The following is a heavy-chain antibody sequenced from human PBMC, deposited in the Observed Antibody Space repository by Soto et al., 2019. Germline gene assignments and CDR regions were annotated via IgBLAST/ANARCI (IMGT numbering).Heavy chain of an antibody. CDR2: ISSSGSST. D-gene: IGHD6-6*01. V-gene: IGHV3-23*01. Sequence: GGSLRLSCAASGFTFSSYAMSWVRQAPGKGLEWVSTISSSGSSTYYADSVKGRFPISRDNSKNTLYLQMNSLRAEDTAIYYCAKWIATRPDYYYYMDVWGKGTTVTVSS. J-gene: IGHJ6*03. CDR1: GFTFSSYA. CDR3: AKWIATRPDYYYYMDV.